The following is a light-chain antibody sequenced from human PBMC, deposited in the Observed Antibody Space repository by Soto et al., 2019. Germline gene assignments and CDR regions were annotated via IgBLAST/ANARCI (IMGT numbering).Light chain of an antibody. V-gene: IGKV1-5*01. CDR2: DAS. CDR3: QQFDDYPFT. CDR1: QSISSW. J-gene: IGKJ3*01. Sequence: DIQMTQSPSTLSASVGDRVTITCRASQSISSWLAWYQQKPGKAPKLLIYDASSLESGVPSRFSGSGSGTEFTLTISSLQPDDFATYYCQQFDDYPFTFGPGTKVDFK.